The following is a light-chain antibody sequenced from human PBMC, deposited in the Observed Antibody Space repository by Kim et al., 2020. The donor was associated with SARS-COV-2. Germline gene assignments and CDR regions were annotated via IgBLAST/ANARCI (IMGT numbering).Light chain of an antibody. J-gene: IGKJ2*01. CDR1: QTITGD. V-gene: IGKV3-15*01. Sequence: GEGAPPACRASQTITGDLAWYQQVPGRPPRLLMHSASTRAAGSPVRVSGSGSGTEYTLTISSLQSEDFAVYYCQQYNKWPYTFGQGTKLEI. CDR2: SAS. CDR3: QQYNKWPYT.